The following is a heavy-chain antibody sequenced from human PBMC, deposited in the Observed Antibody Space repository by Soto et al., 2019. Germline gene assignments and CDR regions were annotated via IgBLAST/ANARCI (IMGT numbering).Heavy chain of an antibody. V-gene: IGHV3-15*01. CDR2: IKSSTYGGTA. CDR3: TTPLGYCSTSCP. D-gene: IGHD2-2*01. Sequence: EVQLVESGGGLVKPGGSLRLSCSASGFTFTDAWMNWVRQGPGQRLEWVGRIKSSTYGGTAEYAAPVKGRFTIGRDDSQNTLFLQMDSLQTEDTAVYYCTTPLGYCSTSCPWGQGALVTVSS. J-gene: IGHJ5*02. CDR1: GFTFTDAW.